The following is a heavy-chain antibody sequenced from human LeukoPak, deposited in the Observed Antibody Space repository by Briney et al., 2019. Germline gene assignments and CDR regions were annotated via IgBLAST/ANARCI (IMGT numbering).Heavy chain of an antibody. Sequence: PSQTLSLTCTVSGGSISSDNYYWSWIRQPPGKGLEWLGYIYYSGSTYYNPSLKSRGIMSVYTSKNQFSLELTSVTAGDTAVCYCARDFWSGYSNAFDIWGQGTMVTVSS. CDR1: GGSISSDNYY. CDR2: IYYSGST. D-gene: IGHD3-3*01. J-gene: IGHJ3*02. CDR3: ARDFWSGYSNAFDI. V-gene: IGHV4-30-4*01.